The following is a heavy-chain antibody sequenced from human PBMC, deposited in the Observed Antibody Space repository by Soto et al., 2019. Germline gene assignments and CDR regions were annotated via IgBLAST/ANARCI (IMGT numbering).Heavy chain of an antibody. CDR2: MNPNSGNT. D-gene: IGHD2-8*01. Sequence: ASVKVSCKASGYTFTSYDINWVRQATGQGLEWMGWMNPNSGNTGYAQKFQGRVTMTRNTSISTAYMELSSLRSEDTALYYCAPLMVYDNWFDPWGQGTLVTVSS. V-gene: IGHV1-8*02. CDR3: APLMVYDNWFDP. CDR1: GYTFTSYD. J-gene: IGHJ5*02.